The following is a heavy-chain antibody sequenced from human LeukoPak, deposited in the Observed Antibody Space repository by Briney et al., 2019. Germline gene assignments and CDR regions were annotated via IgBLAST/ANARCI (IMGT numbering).Heavy chain of an antibody. V-gene: IGHV3-23*01. D-gene: IGHD3-22*01. Sequence: GGSLRLSCAASGCSFSDYAMTWVRRAPGKGLEWVSSISSSGVGTYYTDSVKGRFAISRDNSKDTLFMQMNSLRVEDSAVYYCAINTSGRYFDYWGQGTLVTVSS. J-gene: IGHJ4*02. CDR2: ISSSGVGT. CDR1: GCSFSDYA. CDR3: AINTSGRYFDY.